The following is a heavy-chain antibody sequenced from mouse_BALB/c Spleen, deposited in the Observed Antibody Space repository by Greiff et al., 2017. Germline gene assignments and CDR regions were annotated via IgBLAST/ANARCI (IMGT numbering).Heavy chain of an antibody. CDR1: GFNIKDTY. D-gene: IGHD2-2*01. V-gene: IGHV14-3*02. Sequence: VHVKQSGAELVKPGASVKLSCTASGFNIKDTYMHWVKQRPEQGLEWIGRIDPANGNTKYDPKFQGKATITADTSSNTAYLQLSSLTSEDTAVYYCARSGYGYDGAMDYWGQGTSVTVSS. CDR2: IDPANGNT. CDR3: ARSGYGYDGAMDY. J-gene: IGHJ4*01.